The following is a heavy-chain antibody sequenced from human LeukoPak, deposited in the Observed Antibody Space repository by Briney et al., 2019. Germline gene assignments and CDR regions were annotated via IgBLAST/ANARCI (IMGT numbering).Heavy chain of an antibody. J-gene: IGHJ3*02. CDR1: GFTFSTYT. CDR3: APTNSGI. Sequence: GGSLRLSCAASGFTFSTYTMNWVRQAPGQGLEWVSSISSRSSYKYYADSEKGRFAISRDDAKNSLYLHMHSLRGEDTAVYYCAPTNSGIWGQGTMVTVSS. V-gene: IGHV3-21*03. D-gene: IGHD6-25*01. CDR2: ISSRSSYK.